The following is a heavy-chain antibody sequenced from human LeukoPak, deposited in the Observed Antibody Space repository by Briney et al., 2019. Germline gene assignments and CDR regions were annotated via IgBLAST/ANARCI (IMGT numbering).Heavy chain of an antibody. V-gene: IGHV1-18*01. CDR3: AREALGFWSGPNYYYYGMDV. J-gene: IGHJ6*02. CDR2: ISAYNGNT. CDR1: GYTFTSYG. D-gene: IGHD3-3*01. Sequence: ASVKVSCKASGYTFTSYGISWVRQAPGQGLEWMGWISAYNGNTNYAQKLQGRVTMTTDTPTSTAYMELRSLRSDDTAVYYCAREALGFWSGPNYYYYGMDVWGQGTTVTVSS.